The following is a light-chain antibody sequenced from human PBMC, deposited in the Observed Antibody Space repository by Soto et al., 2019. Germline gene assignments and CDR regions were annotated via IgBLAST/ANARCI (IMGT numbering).Light chain of an antibody. CDR2: LEGSGGY. CDR1: SGHSTYI. V-gene: IGLV4-60*02. Sequence: QSVLTQSSSASASLGSSVKLTCTLSSGHSTYIIAWHQQQPGKAPRYLMKLEGSGGYNKGSGIPDRFSGSSSGADRYLTISNLQFEDEADYYCETWDTNVVVFGGGTKLTVL. CDR3: ETWDTNVVV. J-gene: IGLJ2*01.